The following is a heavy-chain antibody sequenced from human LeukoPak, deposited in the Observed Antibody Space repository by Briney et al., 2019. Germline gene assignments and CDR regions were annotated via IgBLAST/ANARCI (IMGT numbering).Heavy chain of an antibody. CDR2: ISSSGSTI. Sequence: PGGSLRLSCAASGFTFSSYEMNWVRQAPGKGLEWGSYISSSGSTIYYADSVRGRFTISRDNAKNSLYLQMNSLRAEDTAVYYCARTRSYGVGDYWGQGTLVTVSS. J-gene: IGHJ4*02. CDR1: GFTFSSYE. CDR3: ARTRSYGVGDY. D-gene: IGHD4-17*01. V-gene: IGHV3-48*03.